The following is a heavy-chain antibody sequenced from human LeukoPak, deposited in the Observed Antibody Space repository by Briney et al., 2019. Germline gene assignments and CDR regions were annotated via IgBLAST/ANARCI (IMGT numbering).Heavy chain of an antibody. J-gene: IGHJ4*02. D-gene: IGHD1-26*01. CDR2: TRDKAHSYST. CDR1: GFTFDDYA. Sequence: QPGRSLRLSCAASGFTFDDYAMHWVRQAPGKGLEWVGRTRDKAHSYSTEYAASVKGRFPISRDDSKTSLFLQMNSPKIEDTAVYYCTRAYYSGRYYADYWGQGTLVTVSS. CDR3: TRAYYSGRYYADY. V-gene: IGHV3-72*01.